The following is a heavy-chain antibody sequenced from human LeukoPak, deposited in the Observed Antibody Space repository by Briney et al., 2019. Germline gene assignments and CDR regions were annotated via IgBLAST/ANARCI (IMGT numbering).Heavy chain of an antibody. Sequence: SGGSLRLSCAASGFTVSSNYMSWVRQAPGKGLEWVSVIYSSGSTYYADSVKGRFTISRDNSKNTLYLQMNSLRGEDTAVYYCARGSSSSWCVYDYWGQGTLVTVSS. V-gene: IGHV3-66*01. D-gene: IGHD6-13*01. CDR1: GFTVSSNY. CDR3: ARGSSSSWCVYDY. CDR2: IYSSGST. J-gene: IGHJ4*02.